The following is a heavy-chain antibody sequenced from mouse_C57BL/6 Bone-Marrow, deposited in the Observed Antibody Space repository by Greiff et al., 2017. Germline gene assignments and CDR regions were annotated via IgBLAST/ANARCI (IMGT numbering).Heavy chain of an antibody. CDR2: IYPRSGNT. J-gene: IGHJ3*01. Sequence: VKLQESGAELARPGASVKLSCKASGYTFTSYGISWVKQRTGQGLEWIGEIYPRSGNTYYNEKFKGKATLTADKSSSTAYTELRSLTSEASAVYFCARSRRSGNYPSWFAYWGQGTLVTVSA. CDR3: ARSRRSGNYPSWFAY. CDR1: GYTFTSYG. V-gene: IGHV1-81*01. D-gene: IGHD2-1*01.